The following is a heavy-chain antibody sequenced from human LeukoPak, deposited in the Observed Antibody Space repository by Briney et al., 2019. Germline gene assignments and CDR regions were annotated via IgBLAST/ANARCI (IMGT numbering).Heavy chain of an antibody. CDR1: GGSVSSYY. V-gene: IGHV4-59*08. J-gene: IGHJ5*02. D-gene: IGHD5-18*01. Sequence: SETLSLTCTVSGGSVSSYYWSWIRQPPGKGLEWIGYIYYSGSTNYSPPLKSRVTISVDTSKNQFSLKLSSVTAADTAVYYCARAGYSYGNWFDPWGQGTLVTVSS. CDR2: IYYSGST. CDR3: ARAGYSYGNWFDP.